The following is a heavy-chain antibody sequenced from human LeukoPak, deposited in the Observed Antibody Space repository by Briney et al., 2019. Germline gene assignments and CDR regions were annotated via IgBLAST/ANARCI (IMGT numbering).Heavy chain of an antibody. D-gene: IGHD3-9*01. J-gene: IGHJ3*02. V-gene: IGHV1-18*01. CDR2: ISAYNGNT. CDR3: AREIRLRYFDWLLSPLVGAFDI. CDR1: GYTFTSHG. Sequence: ASVKVSCKASGYTFTSHGISWVRQAPGQGLEWMGWISAYNGNTNYAQKLQGRVTMTTDTSTSTAYMELRSLRSDDTAVYYCAREIRLRYFDWLLSPLVGAFDIWGQGTMVTVSS.